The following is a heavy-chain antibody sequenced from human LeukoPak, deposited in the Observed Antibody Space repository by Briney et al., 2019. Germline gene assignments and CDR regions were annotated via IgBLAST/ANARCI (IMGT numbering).Heavy chain of an antibody. CDR2: ISSSSSYI. Sequence: GGSLRLSCAASGFTFSSYSMNWVRQAPGKGLEWVSSISSSSSYIYYADSVKGRFTISRDNAKNSLYLQMNSLRAEDTAVYYCARVVSGSNPDYWGQGTLVTVST. CDR1: GFTFSSYS. V-gene: IGHV3-21*01. J-gene: IGHJ4*02. D-gene: IGHD3-16*02. CDR3: ARVVSGSNPDY.